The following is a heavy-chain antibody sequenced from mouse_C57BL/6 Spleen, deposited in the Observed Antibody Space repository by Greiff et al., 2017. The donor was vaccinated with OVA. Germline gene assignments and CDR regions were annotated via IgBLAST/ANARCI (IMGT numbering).Heavy chain of an antibody. J-gene: IGHJ4*01. V-gene: IGHV5-17*01. CDR3: ARANYGKDAMDY. CDR1: GFTFSDYG. D-gene: IGHD1-1*01. Sequence: EVQLQESGGGLVKPGGSLKLSCAASGFTFSDYGMHWVRQAPEKGLEWVAYISSGSSTIYYADTVKGRFTISRDNAKNTLFLQMTSLRSEDTAMYYCARANYGKDAMDYWGQGTSVTVSS. CDR2: ISSGSSTI.